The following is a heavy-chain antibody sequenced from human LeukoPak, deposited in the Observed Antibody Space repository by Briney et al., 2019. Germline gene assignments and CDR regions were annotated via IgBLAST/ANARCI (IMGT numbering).Heavy chain of an antibody. CDR2: IWFDGSNK. CDR3: ARDMGSGSFPNSYYLDY. V-gene: IGHV3-33*01. CDR1: GFTFNNYG. Sequence: GGSLRLSCAASGFTFNNYGMHWVRQAPGKGLEWVALIWFDGSNKYYADSMKGRFTVSRDNSKNTLYLQMNSLRAEYTAVYYCARDMGSGSFPNSYYLDYWGQGTLVTVSS. D-gene: IGHD3-10*01. J-gene: IGHJ4*02.